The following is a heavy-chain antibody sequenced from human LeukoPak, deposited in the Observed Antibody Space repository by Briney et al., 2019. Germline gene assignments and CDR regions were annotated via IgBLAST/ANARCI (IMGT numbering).Heavy chain of an antibody. V-gene: IGHV1-2*02. Sequence: GASVKVSCKASGYTFTGYYMRWVRQAPGQGLEWMGWINPNSGGTNYAQKFQGRVTMTRDTSISTAYMELSRLRSDDTAVYYCARDKGYSYGVNWFDPWGQGTLVTVSS. J-gene: IGHJ5*02. CDR1: GYTFTGYY. CDR3: ARDKGYSYGVNWFDP. D-gene: IGHD5-18*01. CDR2: INPNSGGT.